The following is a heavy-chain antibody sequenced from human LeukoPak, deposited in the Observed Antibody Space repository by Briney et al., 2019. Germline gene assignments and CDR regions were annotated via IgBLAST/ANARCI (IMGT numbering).Heavy chain of an antibody. V-gene: IGHV1-24*01. CDR2: FDPEDGET. CDR3: ARGASGATRSAHFDY. Sequence: ASVKVSCKVSGYTLTELSMHWVRQAPGKGLEWMGGFDPEDGETIYAQKFQGRVTMTEDTSTDTAYMELSSLRSEDTAVYYCARGASGATRSAHFDYWGQGTLVTASS. D-gene: IGHD1-26*01. CDR1: GYTLTELS. J-gene: IGHJ4*02.